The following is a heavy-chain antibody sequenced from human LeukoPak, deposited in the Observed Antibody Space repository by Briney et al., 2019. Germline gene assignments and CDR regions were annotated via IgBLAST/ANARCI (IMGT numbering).Heavy chain of an antibody. V-gene: IGHV3-33*01. D-gene: IGHD6-13*01. Sequence: GGSLRLSCAASGFAFSISGMHWVRQAPGQGLEWVAVIRYDGSNKYYADSVKGRFTISRDTSKNTLYLQMNSLRAEDTAVYYCARIAAPGSGPFDYGGQGTLVIVPS. CDR3: ARIAAPGSGPFDY. CDR1: GFAFSISG. J-gene: IGHJ4*02. CDR2: IRYDGSNK.